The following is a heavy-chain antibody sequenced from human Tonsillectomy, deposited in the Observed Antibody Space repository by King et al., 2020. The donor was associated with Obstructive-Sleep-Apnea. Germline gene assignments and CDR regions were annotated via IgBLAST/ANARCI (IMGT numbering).Heavy chain of an antibody. CDR2: ISVYNGNT. V-gene: IGHV1-18*04. J-gene: IGHJ6*02. CDR1: GYTFTSYG. CDR3: ARLNWNDDIGMDV. D-gene: IGHD1-1*01. Sequence: QVQLVESGAEVRKPGASVKVSCKASGYTFTSYGISWVRQAPGQGLEWMGWISVYNGNTKYAQKFQGRVTMTTDTSTSTAYMELRSLRSDDPAVYYCARLNWNDDIGMDVWGQGTTVTVSS.